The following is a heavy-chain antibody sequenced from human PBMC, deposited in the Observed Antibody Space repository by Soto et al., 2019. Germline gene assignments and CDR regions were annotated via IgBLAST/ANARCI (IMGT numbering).Heavy chain of an antibody. J-gene: IGHJ4*02. CDR3: ARETGAGTYHGFDY. CDR1: GGSISTNNW. V-gene: IGHV4-4*02. CDR2: IHHTGSI. D-gene: IGHD1-26*01. Sequence: QVQLQESGPGLVKPSGTLSLTCAVSGGSISTNNWWHWVRQPPGKGLEWIGEIHHTGSIHYSPSLKSRLTMSVDQSKNQCSLSLNSVTAADTAGYYCARETGAGTYHGFDYWGQGSLVTVSS.